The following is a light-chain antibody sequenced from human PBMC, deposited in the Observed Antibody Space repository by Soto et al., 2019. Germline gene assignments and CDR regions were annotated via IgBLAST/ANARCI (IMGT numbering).Light chain of an antibody. Sequence: EIVLTQSPGTLSLSPGERATLSCRASQSVSSSFLAWYQQKPGQAPRLLIYGASSRATGIPDRFSGSGSGXXXXXXXXXXXPEDXXXYYCQQYDSSPRTFGQGTKVEIK. CDR3: QQYDSSPRT. J-gene: IGKJ1*01. CDR2: GAS. CDR1: QSVSSSF. V-gene: IGKV3-20*01.